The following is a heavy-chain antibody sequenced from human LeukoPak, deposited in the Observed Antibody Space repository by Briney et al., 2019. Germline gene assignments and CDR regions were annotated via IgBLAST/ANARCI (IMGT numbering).Heavy chain of an antibody. V-gene: IGHV3-23*01. Sequence: GGSLRLSCAASGFTFSTYAMSWVRQAPGEGLEWVSTFTGGEGITHYADSVKGRFTISRDNSKNTLYLQMNSLRVEDTAVYYCAKDRGRGWCYFDYWGQGTLVTVSS. CDR2: FTGGEGIT. CDR3: AKDRGRGWCYFDY. D-gene: IGHD6-19*01. J-gene: IGHJ4*02. CDR1: GFTFSTYA.